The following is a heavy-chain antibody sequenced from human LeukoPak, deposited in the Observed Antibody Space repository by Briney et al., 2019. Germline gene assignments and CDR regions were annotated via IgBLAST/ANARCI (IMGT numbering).Heavy chain of an antibody. V-gene: IGHV4-4*02. D-gene: IGHD3-10*01. CDR2: IYHSGST. CDR3: ARDMSGSGSYFGY. J-gene: IGHJ4*02. Sequence: SETLSLTCAVSGGSISSSNWWSWVRQPPGKGLEWIGEIYHSGSTNYNPSLKSRVTISVDKSTNQFSLKLSSVTAADTAVYYCARDMSGSGSYFGYWGQGTLVTVSS. CDR1: GGSISSSNW.